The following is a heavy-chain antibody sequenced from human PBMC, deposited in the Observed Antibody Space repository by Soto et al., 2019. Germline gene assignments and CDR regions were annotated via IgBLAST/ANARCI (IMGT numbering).Heavy chain of an antibody. CDR1: GYTFTSYG. D-gene: IGHD3-9*01. CDR2: ISAYNGNT. CDR3: ARSALDVLRYFDWLSPFDY. Sequence: ASVKVSCKASGYTFTSYGISWVRQAPGRGLEWMGWISAYNGNTNYAQKLQGRVTMTTDTSTSTAYMELRSLRSDDTAVYYCARSALDVLRYFDWLSPFDYWGQGTLVTVSS. V-gene: IGHV1-18*01. J-gene: IGHJ4*02.